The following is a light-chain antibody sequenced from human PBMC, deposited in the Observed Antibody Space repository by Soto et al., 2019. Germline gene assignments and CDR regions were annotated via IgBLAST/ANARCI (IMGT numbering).Light chain of an antibody. CDR1: QSVSSSY. Sequence: EIVLTQSPGTLSFSPGERASPSCRASQSVSSSYLAWYQQKPGQDTRLLIYGASSRDTGIPDRFSGSGSGTDFTLTISSLQPEDFATYYCQQSYSTPPTFGQGTKVDIK. V-gene: IGKV3-20*01. J-gene: IGKJ1*01. CDR3: QQSYSTPPT. CDR2: GAS.